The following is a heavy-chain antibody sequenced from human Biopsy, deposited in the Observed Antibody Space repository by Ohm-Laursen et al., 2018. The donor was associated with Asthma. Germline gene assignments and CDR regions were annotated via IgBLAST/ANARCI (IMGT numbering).Heavy chain of an antibody. V-gene: IGHV4-34*01. CDR1: PGSFSGFF. J-gene: IGHJ6*02. CDR3: ARGPELDV. Sequence: TLSLTCYVYPGSFSGFFWTWIRQSPGKGLEWIGETNERGVTNNNPSLKSRVIISIDTYWNRVSLKLTSVNAADTAVYYCARGPELDVWGQGTTVTVSS. CDR2: TNERGVT.